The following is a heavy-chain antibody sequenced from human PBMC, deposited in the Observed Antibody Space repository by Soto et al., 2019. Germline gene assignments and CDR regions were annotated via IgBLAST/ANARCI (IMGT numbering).Heavy chain of an antibody. Sequence: GASVKVSCKASGYTFTGYYMHWVRQAPEQGLEWMGWINPNSGGTNYAQKFQGRVTMTRDTSISTAYMELSRLRSDDTAVYYCARDRYYYDSSGYYVVSVYGMDVWGQGTTVTVSS. J-gene: IGHJ6*02. CDR1: GYTFTGYY. CDR3: ARDRYYYDSSGYYVVSVYGMDV. V-gene: IGHV1-2*02. CDR2: INPNSGGT. D-gene: IGHD3-22*01.